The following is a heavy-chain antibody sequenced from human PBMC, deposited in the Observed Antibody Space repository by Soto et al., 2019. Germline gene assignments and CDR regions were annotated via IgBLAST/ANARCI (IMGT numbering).Heavy chain of an antibody. V-gene: IGHV2-5*02. J-gene: IGHJ5*02. Sequence: QITLKESGPTLVKPTQTLTLTCTFSGFSLSPTGLGVVWIRQHPGKALEWLGIIYWDDDKRYSPSLKSRHTITNDTSKNQVVLRMTNMNPVDPGTNYGADNLEAGTYWFDRWGQGTLVTVSS. CDR1: GFSLSPTGLG. CDR2: IYWDDDK. CDR3: ADNLEAGTYWFDR. D-gene: IGHD6-19*01.